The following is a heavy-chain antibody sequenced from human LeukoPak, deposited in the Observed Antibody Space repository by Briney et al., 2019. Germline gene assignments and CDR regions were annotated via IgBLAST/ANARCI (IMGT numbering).Heavy chain of an antibody. D-gene: IGHD3-16*01. CDR1: GVTCSSYR. Sequence: GGCLRVSGAASGVTCSSYRMKWGREAPGGGGGGGSYISSSRSEIYYADSVRGRFTISRDDAKHPLYLQMTSLRAEDTAVYYCARVSGGDLGDDAFDIWGQGTMVTVSS. CDR3: ARVSGGDLGDDAFDI. J-gene: IGHJ3*02. V-gene: IGHV3-21*01. CDR2: ISSSRSEI.